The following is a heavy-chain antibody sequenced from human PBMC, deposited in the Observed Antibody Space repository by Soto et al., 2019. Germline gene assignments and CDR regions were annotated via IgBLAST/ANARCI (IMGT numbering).Heavy chain of an antibody. CDR2: MNPNSGNT. D-gene: IGHD3-3*01. J-gene: IGHJ6*02. CDR3: ARLFAVVIRPSGYYYYGMDV. V-gene: IGHV1-8*01. Sequence: ASVKVSCKASGYTFTSYDINWVRQATGQGLEWMGWMNPNSGNTGYAQKFQGRVTMTRNTSISTAYMELSSLRSEDTAVYYCARLFAVVIRPSGYYYYGMDVWDQGTTVTVSS. CDR1: GYTFTSYD.